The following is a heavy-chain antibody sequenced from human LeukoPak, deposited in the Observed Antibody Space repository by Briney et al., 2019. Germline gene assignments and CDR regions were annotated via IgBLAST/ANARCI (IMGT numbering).Heavy chain of an antibody. V-gene: IGHV1-8*03. D-gene: IGHD3-9*01. CDR1: GYTFTSYD. Sequence: WASVKVSCKASGYTFTSYDINWVRQATGQGLEWMGWMNPNSGNTGYAQKFQGRVTITRNTSISTAYMELSSLRSEDTAVYYCAREYYDILTGYYPYYYMDVWGKGTTVTVSS. CDR3: AREYYDILTGYYPYYYMDV. J-gene: IGHJ6*03. CDR2: MNPNSGNT.